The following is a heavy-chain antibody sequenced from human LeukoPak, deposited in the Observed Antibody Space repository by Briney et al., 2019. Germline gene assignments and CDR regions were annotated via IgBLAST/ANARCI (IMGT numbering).Heavy chain of an antibody. CDR2: INPNSGGT. V-gene: IGHV1-2*02. Sequence: ASVTVSFKASGYTFTGYYMHWVRQAPGQGLEWMGWINPNSGGTNYAQKFQGRVTMTRDTSISAAYMELSRLRSDDTAVYYCARVSGYDFWSGPYYGMDVWGQGTTVTVSS. J-gene: IGHJ6*02. CDR3: ARVSGYDFWSGPYYGMDV. D-gene: IGHD3-3*01. CDR1: GYTFTGYY.